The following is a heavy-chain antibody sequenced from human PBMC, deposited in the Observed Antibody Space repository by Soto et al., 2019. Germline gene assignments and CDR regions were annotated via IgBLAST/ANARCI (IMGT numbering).Heavy chain of an antibody. CDR3: ARGGLDSVVVPAAMDYYGMDG. CDR2: ISSSSSTI. J-gene: IGHJ6*02. V-gene: IGHV3-48*02. Sequence: PGGSLRLSCAASGFTFSSYSMNWVRQAPGKGLEWVSYISSSSSTIYYADSVKGRFTISRDNAKNSLYLQMNSLRDEDTAVYYCARGGLDSVVVPAAMDYYGMDGWGQGTTVTVSS. D-gene: IGHD2-2*03. CDR1: GFTFSSYS.